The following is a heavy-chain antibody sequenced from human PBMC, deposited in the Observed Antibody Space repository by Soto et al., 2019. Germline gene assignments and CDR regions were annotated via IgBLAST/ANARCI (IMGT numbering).Heavy chain of an antibody. CDR1: GVSISNANYY. V-gene: IGHV4-31*03. J-gene: IGHJ5*02. D-gene: IGHD2-15*01. Sequence: SETLSLTCTFSGVSISNANYYWSWIRHHPWKGLEWIGYIYYTGTTYYSPSLESRVAISVDTSQNQFSLKLGAVTAADTAVYFCARASISCGVGRSCNAWIDPWGQGTLVTVS. CDR3: ARASISCGVGRSCNAWIDP. CDR2: IYYTGTT.